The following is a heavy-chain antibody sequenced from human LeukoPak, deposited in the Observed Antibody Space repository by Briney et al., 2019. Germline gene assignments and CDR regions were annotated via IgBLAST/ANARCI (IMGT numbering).Heavy chain of an antibody. D-gene: IGHD3-22*01. V-gene: IGHV3-74*01. Sequence: GGSLRLSCAASGFTFSNYWMHWVRQAPGKGLVWVSRINSDGLITNYADSVKGRFTVSRDNPKNTLYLQMNSLRVEDTAVYYCASSSGFDYWGQGTLVTVSS. CDR1: GFTFSNYW. J-gene: IGHJ4*02. CDR2: INSDGLIT. CDR3: ASSSGFDY.